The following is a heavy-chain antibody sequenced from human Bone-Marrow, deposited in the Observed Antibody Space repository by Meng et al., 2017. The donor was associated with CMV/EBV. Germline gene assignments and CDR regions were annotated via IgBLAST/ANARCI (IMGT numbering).Heavy chain of an antibody. CDR3: ARTTYYDFWSGYAAPNYYYGMDV. J-gene: IGHJ6*02. D-gene: IGHD3-3*01. Sequence: GGSLRLSCTASGFTFNKAWLSWVRQAPGKGLGWVGRIKSKSDGGTADSVKGRFTISRDNAKNSLYLQMNSLRAEDTAVYYCARTTYYDFWSGYAAPNYYYGMDVWGQGTTVTVSS. V-gene: IGHV3-15*01. CDR2: IKSKSDGGTA. CDR1: GFTFNKAW.